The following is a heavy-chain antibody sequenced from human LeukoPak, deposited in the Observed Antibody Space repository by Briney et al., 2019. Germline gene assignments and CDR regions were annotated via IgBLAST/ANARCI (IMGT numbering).Heavy chain of an antibody. J-gene: IGHJ6*03. V-gene: IGHV3-30*04. CDR2: ISYDGSNK. CDR1: GFTFSNYA. Sequence: PGGSLRLSCAASGFTFSNYAMHWVRQAPGKGLEWVTVISYDGSNKYYADSVKGRFTISRDNSKNTLYLQMNSLRAEDTAVYYCARSPLSRYYYYYMDVWGKGTTVTISS. CDR3: ARSPLSRYYYYYMDV.